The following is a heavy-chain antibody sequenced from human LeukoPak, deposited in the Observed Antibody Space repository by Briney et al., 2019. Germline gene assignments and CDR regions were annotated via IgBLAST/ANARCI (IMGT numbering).Heavy chain of an antibody. Sequence: GGSLRLSCAASGFTVSSNYMSWVRQAPGKGLEWVSVIYSGGSTYYADSVKGRFTISRHNSKNTLYLQMNSLRAEDTAVYYCAKKRALGEVEYSSSYFDYWGQGTLATVSS. CDR3: AKKRALGEVEYSSSYFDY. V-gene: IGHV3-53*04. CDR1: GFTVSSNY. J-gene: IGHJ4*02. CDR2: IYSGGST. D-gene: IGHD6-6*01.